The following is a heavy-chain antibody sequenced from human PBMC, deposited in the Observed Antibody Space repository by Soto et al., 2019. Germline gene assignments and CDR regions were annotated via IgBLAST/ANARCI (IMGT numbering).Heavy chain of an antibody. J-gene: IGHJ2*01. V-gene: IGHV3-30-3*01. Sequence: QVQLVESGGGVVQPGRSLRLSCAASGFTFSSYAMHWVRQAPGKGLEWVAVISYDGSNKYYADSVKGRFTISRDNSKNTLYLQMNSLRTEDTAVYYCARPLWRDEYHWGDFDLWGRGTLVTVSS. D-gene: IGHD3-16*01. CDR1: GFTFSSYA. CDR3: ARPLWRDEYHWGDFDL. CDR2: ISYDGSNK.